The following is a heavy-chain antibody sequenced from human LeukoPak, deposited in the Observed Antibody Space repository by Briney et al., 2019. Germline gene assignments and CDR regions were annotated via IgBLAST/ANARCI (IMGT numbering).Heavy chain of an antibody. Sequence: GGSLRLSCAASGFTFSTHRMHWVRQAPGKGLEWVSSISGTSTYIHYADSVRGRFTISRDNAKNSLYLQMNSLRAEDTAVYYCSRYDLRGAFDIWGQGTVVTVSS. V-gene: IGHV3-21*04. J-gene: IGHJ3*02. CDR3: SRYDLRGAFDI. CDR2: ISGTSTYI. CDR1: GFTFSTHR. D-gene: IGHD4-17*01.